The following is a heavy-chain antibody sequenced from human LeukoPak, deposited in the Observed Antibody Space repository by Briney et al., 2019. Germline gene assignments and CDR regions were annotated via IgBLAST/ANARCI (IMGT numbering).Heavy chain of an antibody. Sequence: SETLSLTCTVSGGSISSYYWSWIRQPPGKGLEWIGYIYDSGSTKYSPSLKSRVTISVDTSQNQFSLKLSSVTAADTAVYYCARDSSSWQGDAFDIWGQGTMVTVSS. J-gene: IGHJ3*02. V-gene: IGHV4-59*01. CDR3: ARDSSSWQGDAFDI. CDR2: IYDSGST. D-gene: IGHD6-13*01. CDR1: GGSISSYY.